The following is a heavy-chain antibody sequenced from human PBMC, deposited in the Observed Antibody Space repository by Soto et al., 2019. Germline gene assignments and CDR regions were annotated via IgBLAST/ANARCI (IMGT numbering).Heavy chain of an antibody. J-gene: IGHJ6*02. Sequence: GGSLRLSCAAPGFTFSIYALHWVRQAPGKGLEWVAVMSPNGNNQYYADSVKGRFTISRDTSKSTLYLQMDSLRGEDTAVYYCAKDSTVTTSLYFYYYCFDVWGQGTTVTVSS. V-gene: IGHV3-30-3*01. CDR1: GFTFSIYA. CDR3: AKDSTVTTSLYFYYYCFDV. CDR2: MSPNGNNQ. D-gene: IGHD4-17*01.